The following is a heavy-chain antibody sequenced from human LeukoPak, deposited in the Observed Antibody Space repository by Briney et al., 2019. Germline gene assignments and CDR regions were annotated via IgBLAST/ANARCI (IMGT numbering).Heavy chain of an antibody. Sequence: GGSLRLSCAASGFTFYNSWMAWVRQAPGKGLEWVANIKYDGNEIYYVDSVKGRFTISRDNAKNSLHLEMNSLRADDTAVYYCAAMDHFDYWGKGTLVSVSS. D-gene: IGHD5-18*01. CDR1: GFTFYNSW. J-gene: IGHJ4*02. V-gene: IGHV3-7*01. CDR3: AAMDHFDY. CDR2: IKYDGNEI.